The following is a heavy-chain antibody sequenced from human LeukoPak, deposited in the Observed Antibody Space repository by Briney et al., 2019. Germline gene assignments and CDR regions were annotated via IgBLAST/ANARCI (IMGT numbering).Heavy chain of an antibody. D-gene: IGHD3-16*01. CDR3: TRRLDD. J-gene: IGHJ4*02. CDR1: GFSFNSDW. Sequence: GGSLRLSCAASGFSFNSDWMDWVRQAPGKGLEWVANIKHDESEKNYLDSVKGRFTISRDNAQNSLYLQMNGPRVEDTAVYYCTRRLDDWGQGTLVTVSS. CDR2: IKHDESEK. V-gene: IGHV3-7*01.